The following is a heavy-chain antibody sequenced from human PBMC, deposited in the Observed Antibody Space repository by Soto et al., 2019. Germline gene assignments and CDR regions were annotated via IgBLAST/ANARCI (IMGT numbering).Heavy chain of an antibody. Sequence: GGSLRLSCAASGFTFDDYAMHWVRQAPGKGLEWVSGISWNSGSIGYADSVKGRFTISRDNAKNSLYLQMNSLRAEDTALYYCAKDYGRYCSSTSCYSGFDYWGQGTLVTVSS. V-gene: IGHV3-9*01. D-gene: IGHD2-2*01. J-gene: IGHJ4*02. CDR3: AKDYGRYCSSTSCYSGFDY. CDR2: ISWNSGSI. CDR1: GFTFDDYA.